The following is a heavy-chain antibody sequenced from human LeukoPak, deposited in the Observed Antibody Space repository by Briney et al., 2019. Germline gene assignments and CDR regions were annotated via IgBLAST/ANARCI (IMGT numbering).Heavy chain of an antibody. J-gene: IGHJ4*02. CDR3: AASIAARPVY. CDR1: GYTFTGYY. V-gene: IGHV1-2*02. Sequence: ASVKVSCKASGYTFTGYYMHWGRQAPGQGLGWMGWINPNSGGTNYAQKFQGRVTMTRDTSISTAYMELSRLRSDDTAVYYCAASIAARPVYCGQGTLVTVSS. D-gene: IGHD6-6*01. CDR2: INPNSGGT.